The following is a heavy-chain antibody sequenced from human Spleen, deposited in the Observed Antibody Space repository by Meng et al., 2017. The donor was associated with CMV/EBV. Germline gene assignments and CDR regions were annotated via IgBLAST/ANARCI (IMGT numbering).Heavy chain of an antibody. Sequence: GESLKISCAASGFTFSSYEMNWVRQAPGKGLEWVSYISTSGGPILYADSVKGRFTISRDNAKNTLYLQMNSLRAEDTAVYYCARDWSGSDDYWGQGTLVTVSS. J-gene: IGHJ4*02. CDR1: GFTFSSYE. CDR3: ARDWSGSDDY. V-gene: IGHV3-48*03. D-gene: IGHD1-26*01. CDR2: ISTSGGPI.